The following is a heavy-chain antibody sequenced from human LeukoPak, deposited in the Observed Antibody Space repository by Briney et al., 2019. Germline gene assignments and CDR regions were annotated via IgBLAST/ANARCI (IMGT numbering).Heavy chain of an antibody. Sequence: PSETLSLTCTVSGGSISSSSYYWGWIRQPPGKGLEWIGSIYYSGSTNYNPSLKSRVTISVDTSKNQFSLKLSSVTAADTAVYYCAGRYYYDSSGYYSPYYYYMDVWGKGTTVTISS. J-gene: IGHJ6*03. CDR1: GGSISSSSYY. CDR2: IYYSGST. V-gene: IGHV4-39*07. D-gene: IGHD3-22*01. CDR3: AGRYYYDSSGYYSPYYYYMDV.